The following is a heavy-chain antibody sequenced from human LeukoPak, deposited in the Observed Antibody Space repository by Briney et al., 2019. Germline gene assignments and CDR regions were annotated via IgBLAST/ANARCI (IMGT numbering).Heavy chain of an antibody. CDR1: GYTFTNYE. V-gene: IGHV1-8*01. Sequence: ASVKVSCKASGYTFTNYEINWVRQGTGQGLEWLGWMNPSSGNTGYAQKFQGRVTMTRNTSISTAYMELSSLRSEDTAVYYCARGGGRVAASDYWGQGTLVTVSS. CDR3: ARGGGRVAASDY. J-gene: IGHJ4*02. CDR2: MNPSSGNT. D-gene: IGHD6-19*01.